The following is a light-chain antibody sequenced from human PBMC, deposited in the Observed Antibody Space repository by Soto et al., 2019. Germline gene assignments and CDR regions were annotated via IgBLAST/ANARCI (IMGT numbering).Light chain of an antibody. Sequence: QSVLTQPPPVSAAPGQKVTISCSGSSSNIGTYSVSWYQQLPGSAPKLLIHEDNKRPSGIPDRFSGSKSGTSATLGITGLQAGDEADYYCGAWDRSLTGGVFGGGTKLTVL. CDR1: SSNIGTYS. CDR3: GAWDRSLTGGV. CDR2: EDN. V-gene: IGLV1-51*02. J-gene: IGLJ3*02.